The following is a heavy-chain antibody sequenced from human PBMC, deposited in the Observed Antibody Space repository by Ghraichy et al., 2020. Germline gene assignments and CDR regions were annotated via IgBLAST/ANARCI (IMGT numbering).Heavy chain of an antibody. J-gene: IGHJ4*02. CDR1: GFTFSSYA. CDR3: AKDLVGAATHPGKAPFDY. Sequence: GESLRLSCAASGFTFSSYAMSWVRQAPGKGLEWVSAISGSGGSTYYADSVKGRFTISRDNSKNTLYLQMNSLRAEDTAVYYCAKDLVGAATHPGKAPFDYWGQGTLVTVSS. CDR2: ISGSGGST. V-gene: IGHV3-23*01. D-gene: IGHD1-26*01.